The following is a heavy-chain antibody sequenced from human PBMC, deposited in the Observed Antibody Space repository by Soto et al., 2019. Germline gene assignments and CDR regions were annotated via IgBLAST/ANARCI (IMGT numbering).Heavy chain of an antibody. J-gene: IGHJ4*02. D-gene: IGHD6-13*01. Sequence: QVQLVESGGGVVQPGRSLRLSCAASGFTFSSYGMHWVRQAPGKGLEGVAVIRYDGSNKYYADSVKGRFTISRDNSKNTLYLQMNSLRAEDTAVYYCARWGIAAGDYWGQGTLVTVSS. CDR1: GFTFSSYG. CDR3: ARWGIAAGDY. V-gene: IGHV3-33*01. CDR2: IRYDGSNK.